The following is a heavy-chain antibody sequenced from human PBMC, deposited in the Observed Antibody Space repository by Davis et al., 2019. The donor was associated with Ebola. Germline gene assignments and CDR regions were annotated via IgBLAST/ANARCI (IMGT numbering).Heavy chain of an antibody. D-gene: IGHD6-13*01. CDR1: GFTFSSHG. CDR3: ARVTAAASGFDY. Sequence: GESLKISCAASGFTFSSHGMHWVRQAPGKGLEWVAFIRYDGSNKYYADSVKGRFTISRDNSKNTLYLQMNSLRSDDTAVYYCARVTAAASGFDYWGQGTLVTVSS. J-gene: IGHJ4*02. V-gene: IGHV3-30*02. CDR2: IRYDGSNK.